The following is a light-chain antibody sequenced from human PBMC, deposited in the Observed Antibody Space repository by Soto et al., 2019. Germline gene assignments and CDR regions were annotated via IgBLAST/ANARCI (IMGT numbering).Light chain of an antibody. CDR3: SSFSSAIAFF. V-gene: IGLV2-14*01. J-gene: IGLJ1*01. Sequence: QSALTQPASVSGSPGQSITISCTGTSSDIGAYNYVSWYQQHPGKAPKLMIYEVTNRPSGISNRFSGSRSGNTASLSISGLQAEDEADYYCSSFSSAIAFFFGTGTKLTVL. CDR1: SSDIGAYNY. CDR2: EVT.